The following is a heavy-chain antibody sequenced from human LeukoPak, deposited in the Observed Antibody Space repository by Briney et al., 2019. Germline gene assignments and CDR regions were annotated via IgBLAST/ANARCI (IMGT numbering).Heavy chain of an antibody. Sequence: GGSLRLSCAASGFTFSSYAMSWVRQAPGKGLEWVSAISGSGGSTYYADSVKGRFTISRDNSKNTLYLQMNSLRAENTAVYYCAKPRGSCSSPSCYIDAFDIWGQGTMVTVSS. CDR1: GFTFSSYA. CDR3: AKPRGSCSSPSCYIDAFDI. CDR2: ISGSGGST. J-gene: IGHJ3*02. D-gene: IGHD2-2*01. V-gene: IGHV3-23*01.